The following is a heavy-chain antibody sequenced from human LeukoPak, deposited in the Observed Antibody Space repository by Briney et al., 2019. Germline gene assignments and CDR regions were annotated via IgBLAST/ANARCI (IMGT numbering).Heavy chain of an antibody. J-gene: IGHJ4*02. Sequence: ASVKVSCKVSGYTLTELSIHWVRQAPGKGLEWMGGFDPEDGETIYAQKFQGRVTMTEDTSTDTAYMELNSLRAEDTAVYYCARDRDGGKYSSSWYSHSGLDYWGQGTLVTVSS. V-gene: IGHV1-24*01. CDR2: FDPEDGET. CDR1: GYTLTELS. CDR3: ARDRDGGKYSSSWYSHSGLDY. D-gene: IGHD6-13*01.